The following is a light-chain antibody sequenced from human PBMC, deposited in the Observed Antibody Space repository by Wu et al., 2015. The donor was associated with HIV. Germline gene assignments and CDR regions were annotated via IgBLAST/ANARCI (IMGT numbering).Light chain of an antibody. Sequence: AIQLTQSPSSLSASIGDRVNITCRASQDIFTYLAWYQQTPGKAPRVLIYDAPTLQSGVSSRFSGSGSGADFTLTISGLQREDFAVLFCQQLNSFPLTFGQGSRLEI. J-gene: IGKJ5*01. CDR3: QQLNSFPLT. CDR2: DAP. V-gene: IGKV1-13*02. CDR1: QDIFTY.